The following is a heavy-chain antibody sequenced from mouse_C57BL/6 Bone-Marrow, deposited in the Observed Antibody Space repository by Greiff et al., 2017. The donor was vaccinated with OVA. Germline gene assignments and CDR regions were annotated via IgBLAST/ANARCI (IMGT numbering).Heavy chain of an antibody. Sequence: EVQGVESGGGLVKPGGSLKLSCAASGFTFSSYAMSWVRQTPEKRLEWVATISDGGSYTYYPDNVKGRFTISRDNAKNNLYLQMSHLKSEDTAMYYCARGLRSWGQGTLVTVSA. D-gene: IGHD1-1*01. CDR2: ISDGGSYT. V-gene: IGHV5-4*01. CDR1: GFTFSSYA. J-gene: IGHJ3*01. CDR3: ARGLRS.